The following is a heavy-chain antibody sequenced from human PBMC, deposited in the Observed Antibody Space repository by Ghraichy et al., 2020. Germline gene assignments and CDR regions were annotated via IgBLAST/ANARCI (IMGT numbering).Heavy chain of an antibody. V-gene: IGHV2-5*04. CDR1: GFSLRTNTAG. CDR3: VHMEAVVVVPTLINHYYGMDV. Sequence: SGPTLVKPTQTLTLTCTFSGFSLRTNTAGVGWVRQPQGKALEWLAVIYWNDEKDYSPSLSSRLTITKDTSKNQVVLTVTNMDPVDTGTYYCVHMEAVVVVPTLINHYYGMDVWGQGTTVTVSS. CDR2: IYWNDEK. D-gene: IGHD2-21*01. J-gene: IGHJ6*02.